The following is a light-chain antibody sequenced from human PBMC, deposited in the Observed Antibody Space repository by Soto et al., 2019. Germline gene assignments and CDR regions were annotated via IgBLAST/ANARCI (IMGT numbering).Light chain of an antibody. V-gene: IGKV1-33*01. CDR1: QDISNY. CDR3: TQSDNLPRT. CDR2: DAS. J-gene: IGKJ3*01. Sequence: DIQMTQSPSSLSASVGDRVTITCQASQDISNYLDWYQQKPGKAPKLLIYDASNLETGVPSRFSGSRSGTDFTFTITSLKPEDIATYYCTQSDNLPRTFGPGTKVHVK.